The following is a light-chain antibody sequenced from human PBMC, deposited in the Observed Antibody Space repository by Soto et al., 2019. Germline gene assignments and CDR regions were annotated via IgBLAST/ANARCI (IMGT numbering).Light chain of an antibody. V-gene: IGLV2-23*01. CDR2: EGS. CDR1: SSDVGTYNL. Sequence: SALTQPASVSGSPGQSITISCSGTSSDVGTYNLVSWYQQHPGKAPKLMIYEGSKRPSGVSNRFSGSKSGNTASLTISGLQAEDEADYYCCSYAGSNTWVFGGGTKLTVL. J-gene: IGLJ3*02. CDR3: CSYAGSNTWV.